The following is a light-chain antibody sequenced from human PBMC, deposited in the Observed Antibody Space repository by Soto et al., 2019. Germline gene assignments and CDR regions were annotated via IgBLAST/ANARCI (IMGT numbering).Light chain of an antibody. Sequence: EIVLTQSPATLSLSPGERATLSCRASQSVGYHLAWYQQKPGQAPRLLIYDASNRATGIPARFSGSGSGTDFTLAISSLEPEDFAVYYCQQFGTSSLVTFGPGTKVDIK. CDR1: QSVGYH. J-gene: IGKJ3*01. CDR3: QQFGTSSLVT. V-gene: IGKV3-11*01. CDR2: DAS.